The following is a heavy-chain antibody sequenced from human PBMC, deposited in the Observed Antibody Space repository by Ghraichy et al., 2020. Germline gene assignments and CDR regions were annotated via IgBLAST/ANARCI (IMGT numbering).Heavy chain of an antibody. CDR3: ARASTVVRFFYYAAMDV. Sequence: GESLNISCVGSGFTFGGYGMNWVRQSPGKGLEWVSYITSTSRSIFYADSVKGRFTISRDNAKNSVSLQMNSLRDEDTAVYYCARASTVVRFFYYAAMDVWGQGTTVTVSS. D-gene: IGHD4-23*01. CDR1: GFTFGGYG. CDR2: ITSTSRSI. V-gene: IGHV3-48*02. J-gene: IGHJ6*02.